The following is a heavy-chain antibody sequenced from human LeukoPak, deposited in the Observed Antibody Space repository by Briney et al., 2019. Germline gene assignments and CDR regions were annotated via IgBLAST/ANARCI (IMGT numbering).Heavy chain of an antibody. V-gene: IGHV1-18*01. Sequence: ASVKVSCKASGYIFTNFGISWVRQARGQGLEWMGWISGYNGNTKYAQKLQGRVTMTTDTSTSTAYMELRSLRSDDTAVYYCARGYCSGGSCYGDYWGQGTLVTVSS. D-gene: IGHD2-15*01. CDR2: ISGYNGNT. J-gene: IGHJ4*02. CDR1: GYIFTNFG. CDR3: ARGYCSGGSCYGDY.